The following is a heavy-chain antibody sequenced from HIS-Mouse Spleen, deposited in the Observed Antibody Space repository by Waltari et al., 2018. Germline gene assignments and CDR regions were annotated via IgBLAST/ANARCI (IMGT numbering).Heavy chain of an antibody. CDR1: GFTFDDYA. CDR3: AKDGRSLNY. Sequence: EVQLVESGGGLVQPGRSLRLSCAASGFTFDDYAMHWVRQAPGNGLEWGSGISWNSGSIGYADSVKGRFTISRDNAKNSLYLQMNSLRAEDTALYYCAKDGRSLNYWGQGTLVTVSS. J-gene: IGHJ4*02. CDR2: ISWNSGSI. V-gene: IGHV3-9*01.